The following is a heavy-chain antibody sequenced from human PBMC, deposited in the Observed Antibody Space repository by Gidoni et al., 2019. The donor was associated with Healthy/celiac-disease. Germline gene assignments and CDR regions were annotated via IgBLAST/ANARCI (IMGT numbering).Heavy chain of an antibody. CDR2: NIPILGIA. CDR1: GGSFSSYA. D-gene: IGHD3-10*01. V-gene: IGHV1-69*04. CDR3: ASDLGEEENWFDP. Sequence: QVQLVQSGAEVKKPGSSVNVSCKASGGSFSSYAISWGRQAPVEGLEWLGSNIPILGIANYAQKFQGRVTITADKSTSTAYIALSSVRSEDTAVYYCASDLGEEENWFDPWGQGTLVTVSS. J-gene: IGHJ5*02.